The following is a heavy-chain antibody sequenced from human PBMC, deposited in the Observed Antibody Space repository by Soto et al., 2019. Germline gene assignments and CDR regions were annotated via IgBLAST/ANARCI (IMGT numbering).Heavy chain of an antibody. CDR1: GGSISSSYYY. D-gene: IGHD6-19*01. Sequence: PSETLSLTCTVSGGSISSSYYYWGWVRQPPGKGLEWIGNIYYSGSTYYSPSLKSRVTISVDRSKNQFSLKLSSVTAADTAVYYCMKYKSGWEYWGQGTVVTVSS. CDR3: MKYKSGWEY. CDR2: IYYSGST. V-gene: IGHV4-39*07. J-gene: IGHJ4*02.